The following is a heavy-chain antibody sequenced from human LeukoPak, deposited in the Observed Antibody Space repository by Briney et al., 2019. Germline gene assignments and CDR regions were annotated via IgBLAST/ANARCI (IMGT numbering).Heavy chain of an antibody. V-gene: IGHV3-7*01. D-gene: IGHD5-18*01. Sequence: PGGSLRLSCAASGFTFNNYWMSWVRQAPGKGLEWVANIKQDGSEKYYVDSVKGRFTISRDNAKNSLYLQMSSLRDEDTAAYYCARDSGYSYADDYWGQGTLVTVSS. J-gene: IGHJ4*02. CDR1: GFTFNNYW. CDR2: IKQDGSEK. CDR3: ARDSGYSYADDY.